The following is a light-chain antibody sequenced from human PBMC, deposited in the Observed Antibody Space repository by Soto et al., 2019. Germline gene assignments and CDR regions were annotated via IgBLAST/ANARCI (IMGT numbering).Light chain of an antibody. CDR2: EGH. CDR3: CLYVGATTYV. Sequence: QSALTQPPSASGSPGQSVAISCTGTSSDVGGYNYVSWYQQHPGKAPKLMIYEGHKRPSGVPDRFSGSTSVNTASLTISGLQTDDEADYYCCLYVGATTYVFGTGTKLTVL. CDR1: SSDVGGYNY. V-gene: IGLV2-8*01. J-gene: IGLJ1*01.